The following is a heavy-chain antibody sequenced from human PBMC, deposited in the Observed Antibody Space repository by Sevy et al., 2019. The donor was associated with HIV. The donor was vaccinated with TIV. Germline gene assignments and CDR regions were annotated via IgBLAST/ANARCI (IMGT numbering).Heavy chain of an antibody. CDR1: GFTFSDYY. V-gene: IGHV3-11*06. Sequence: GGSLRLSCAASGFTFSDYYMSWIRQAPGKGLEWVSYISSSSSYTNYADSVKGRFTISRDNAKNSLYLQMNSLRAEDTAVYYCARDRHFGWFGELLGGDYYYMDVWGKGTTVTVSS. CDR2: ISSSSSYT. J-gene: IGHJ6*03. CDR3: ARDRHFGWFGELLGGDYYYMDV. D-gene: IGHD3-10*01.